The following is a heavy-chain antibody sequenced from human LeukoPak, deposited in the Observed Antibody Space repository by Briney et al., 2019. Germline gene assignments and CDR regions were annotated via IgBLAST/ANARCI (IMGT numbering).Heavy chain of an antibody. CDR1: GYSISSGYY. CDR3: ARVRYNYGDSDY. Sequence: SETLSLTCAVSGYSISSGYYWGWIRQPPGKGLGWIGTIYHNGNTYYNPSLKSRVTISVDTSKNQFSLKLSSVTAADTAVYYCARVRYNYGDSDYWGQGTLVTVSS. D-gene: IGHD5-18*01. V-gene: IGHV4-38-2*01. CDR2: IYHNGNT. J-gene: IGHJ4*02.